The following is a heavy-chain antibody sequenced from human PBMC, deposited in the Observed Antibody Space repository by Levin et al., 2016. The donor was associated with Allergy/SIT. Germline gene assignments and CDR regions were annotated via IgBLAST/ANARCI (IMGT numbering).Heavy chain of an antibody. CDR3: ARRPAGYYGSGSYLGANYMDV. J-gene: IGHJ6*03. CDR1: GGSFSGYY. CDR2: INHSGST. Sequence: SETLSLTCAVYGGSFSGYYWSWIRQPPGKGLEWIGEINHSGSTNYNPSLKSRVTISVDTSKNQFSLKLSSVTAADTAVYYCARRPAGYYGSGSYLGANYMDVWGKGTTVTVSS. V-gene: IGHV4-34*01. D-gene: IGHD3-10*01.